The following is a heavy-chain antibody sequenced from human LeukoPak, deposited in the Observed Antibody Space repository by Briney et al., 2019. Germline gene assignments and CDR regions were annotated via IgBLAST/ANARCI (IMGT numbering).Heavy chain of an antibody. CDR3: ARAGVHSYSYYMDV. CDR2: ISYDGSNK. V-gene: IGHV3-30*04. D-gene: IGHD5-18*01. J-gene: IGHJ6*03. CDR1: RFTFSSYA. Sequence: GRSLRLSCAASRFTFSSYAMHWVRQAPGKGLEWVTLISYDGSNKYYADSVKGRFTISRDNSKNTLYLQMNSLRAEDTAVYYCARAGVHSYSYYMDVWGKGTTVTVSS.